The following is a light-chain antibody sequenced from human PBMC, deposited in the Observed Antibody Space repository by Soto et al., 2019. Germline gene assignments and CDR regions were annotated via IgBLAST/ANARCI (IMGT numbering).Light chain of an antibody. V-gene: IGKV3D-15*01. CDR1: QSVSSN. CDR3: HQYNNWPPWT. J-gene: IGKJ1*01. CDR2: GAS. Sequence: EIVMTQSPATLSASPGERATLSCRASQSVSSNLAWYQQKPGQAPRLLIYGASIRATGIPARFSGSGSGAEFTLTISSLQSEDFAVYYCHQYNNWPPWTFGQGTKVEIK.